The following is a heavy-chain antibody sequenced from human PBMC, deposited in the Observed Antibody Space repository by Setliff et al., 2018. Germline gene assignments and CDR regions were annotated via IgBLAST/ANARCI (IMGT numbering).Heavy chain of an antibody. J-gene: IGHJ1*01. CDR3: ASGNSDGGPEYFQH. CDR2: VYSNVGT. CDR1: GGSINNYY. V-gene: IGHV4-4*07. Sequence: SETLSLTCTVSGGSINNYYWSWIRQPAGKGLEWIGSVYSNVGTNFNPSLKSRVTMSVDASKNQISLKLMAVTAAYTAAYYCASGNSDGGPEYFQHWGQGALVTVSS. D-gene: IGHD1-26*01.